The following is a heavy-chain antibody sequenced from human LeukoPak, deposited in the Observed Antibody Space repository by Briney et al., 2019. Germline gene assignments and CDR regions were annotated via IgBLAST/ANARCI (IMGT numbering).Heavy chain of an antibody. J-gene: IGHJ4*02. CDR1: GYTFTGYY. Sequence: ASVKVSCKASGYTFTGYYMHWVRQAPGQGLEWMGWTNPNSGDTNYAEKFQGRVTMTRDTSISTAYMDLRRLRSDDTAVYYCARDYSSSSGYFGYWGQGTLVTVSS. D-gene: IGHD6-6*01. CDR2: TNPNSGDT. CDR3: ARDYSSSSGYFGY. V-gene: IGHV1-2*02.